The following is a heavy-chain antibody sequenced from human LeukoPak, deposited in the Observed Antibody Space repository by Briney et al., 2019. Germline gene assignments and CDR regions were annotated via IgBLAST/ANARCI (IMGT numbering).Heavy chain of an antibody. CDR1: GYTFTGYY. CDR2: INPNSGGT. D-gene: IGHD3-22*01. CDR3: ARGVWYYDSSGYCTY. V-gene: IGHV1-2*02. J-gene: IGHJ4*02. Sequence: GASVKVSCKASGYTFTGYYMHWVRQAPGQGLEWMGWINPNSGGTNYAQKFQGRVTMTRDTSISTAYMELSRLRSDDTAVYYCARGVWYYDSSGYCTYWGQGTLVTVSS.